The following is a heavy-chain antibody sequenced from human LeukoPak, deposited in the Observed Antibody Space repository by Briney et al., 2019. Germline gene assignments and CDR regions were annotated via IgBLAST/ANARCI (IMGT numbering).Heavy chain of an antibody. J-gene: IGHJ4*02. CDR1: GFTFSSYW. CDR3: ARGVPYDSWSGPHYSDY. D-gene: IGHD3-3*01. V-gene: IGHV3-7*01. Sequence: GGSLRLSCAASGFTFSSYWMSWVRQAPGKGLEWVANIKQDGSEKYYVDSVKGRFTISRDSAKNSLYLQMNSLRAEDTAVYYCARGVPYDSWSGPHYSDYWGQGTLVTVSS. CDR2: IKQDGSEK.